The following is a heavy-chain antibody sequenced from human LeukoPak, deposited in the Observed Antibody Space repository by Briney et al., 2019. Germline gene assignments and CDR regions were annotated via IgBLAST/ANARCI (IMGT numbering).Heavy chain of an antibody. V-gene: IGHV3-48*03. Sequence: GGSLRLSCAASGFTFSSYEMNWVRQTPGKGLEWVSYISSSGSNIYYADSVKGRFTISRDNAKNSLYLQMNSLRAEDTAVYYCARDHPAAGDDGDDYYYGMDVWGEGTTVTVSS. CDR2: ISSSGSNI. CDR3: ARDHPAAGDDGDDYYYGMDV. D-gene: IGHD6-13*01. CDR1: GFTFSSYE. J-gene: IGHJ6*02.